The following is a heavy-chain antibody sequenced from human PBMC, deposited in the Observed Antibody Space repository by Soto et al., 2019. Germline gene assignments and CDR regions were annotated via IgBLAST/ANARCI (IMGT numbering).Heavy chain of an antibody. Sequence: RASVKVSCKASGYTFTGYYMHWVRQAPGQGLEWMGWINPNSGGTNYAQKFQGRVTMTRDTSISTAYMELSRLRSDDTAVYYCAKDGEHDWNTNDYWGQGTLVTVSS. CDR3: AKDGEHDWNTNDY. D-gene: IGHD1-1*01. V-gene: IGHV1-2*02. CDR1: GYTFTGYY. CDR2: INPNSGGT. J-gene: IGHJ4*02.